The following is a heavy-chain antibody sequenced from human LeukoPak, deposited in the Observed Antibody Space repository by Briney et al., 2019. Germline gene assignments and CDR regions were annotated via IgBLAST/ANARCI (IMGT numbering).Heavy chain of an antibody. CDR3: ARDKRLSDAFDI. CDR2: SYASGST. D-gene: IGHD4/OR15-4a*01. CDR1: GGSINSYY. J-gene: IGHJ3*02. V-gene: IGHV4-4*07. Sequence: SETLSLTCTVSGGSINSYYWTWIRQPAGKGLEWIGRSYASGSTNYNPSLKSRVTMSVDTSKSQLSLKLSSVTAADTAVYYCARDKRLSDAFDIWGQGTMVTVSS.